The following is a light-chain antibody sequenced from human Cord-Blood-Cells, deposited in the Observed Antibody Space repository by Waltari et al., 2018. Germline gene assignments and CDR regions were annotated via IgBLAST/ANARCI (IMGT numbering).Light chain of an antibody. J-gene: IGLJ3*02. CDR1: SSNIGRNT. Sequence: QSVLTQPPSASGTPGQRVTIHCSGSSSNIGRNTLNWYQQLPGTAPKLLIYSNNQRPSGVPDRFSGSKSGTSASLAISGLQSEDEADYYCAAWDDSLNGPVFGGGTKLTVL. CDR2: SNN. V-gene: IGLV1-44*01. CDR3: AAWDDSLNGPV.